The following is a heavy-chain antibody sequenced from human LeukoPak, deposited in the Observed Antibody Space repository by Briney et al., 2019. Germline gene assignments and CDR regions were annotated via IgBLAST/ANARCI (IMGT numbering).Heavy chain of an antibody. CDR1: GYTFTSYR. Sequence: ASVKVSCKASGYTFTSYRISLVRQAPGQGLEWMGWISTYNGNTNYAQKLQDRVTMTTDTSTSTAYMELRSLRSDDTAVYYCARDFLYYGDSLGSYYDMDVWGQGTTVTVSS. CDR2: ISTYNGNT. V-gene: IGHV1-18*01. CDR3: ARDFLYYGDSLGSYYDMDV. J-gene: IGHJ6*02. D-gene: IGHD4-17*01.